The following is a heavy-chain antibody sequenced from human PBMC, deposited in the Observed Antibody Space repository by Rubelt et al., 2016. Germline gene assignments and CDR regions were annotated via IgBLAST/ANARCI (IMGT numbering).Heavy chain of an antibody. CDR3: TRDKHSTAAGTLPYFDY. CDR2: IRSKAYGGTT. J-gene: IGHJ4*02. V-gene: IGHV3-49*04. CDR1: GFTFSSYS. D-gene: IGHD6-13*01. Sequence: EVQLVESGGGLVKPGGSLRLSCAASGFTFSSYSMNWVRQAPGKGLEWVGFIRSKAYGGTTEYAASVKGRFTISRDDSKSIAYLQMNSLKTEDTAVYYCTRDKHSTAAGTLPYFDYWGQGTLVTVSS.